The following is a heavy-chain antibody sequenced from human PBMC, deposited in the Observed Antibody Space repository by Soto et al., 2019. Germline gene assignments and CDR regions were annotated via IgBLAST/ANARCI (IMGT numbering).Heavy chain of an antibody. D-gene: IGHD1-26*01. J-gene: IGHJ4*02. Sequence: EVQLVESGGGLVQPGGSLRLSCVASGFTFNYYWMHWVRQAPGEGLMWVSRLQTDGSHPDYADSVKGRFTISRDNAKNTLYLQGMSLRDGDKAVYYCAGGGGPDHGGQGTVVTVST. CDR1: GFTFNYYW. CDR3: AGGGGPDH. V-gene: IGHV3-74*01. CDR2: LQTDGSHP.